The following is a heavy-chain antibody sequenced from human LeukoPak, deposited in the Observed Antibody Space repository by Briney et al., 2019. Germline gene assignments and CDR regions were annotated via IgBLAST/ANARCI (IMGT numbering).Heavy chain of an antibody. Sequence: GGSLRLSCAASGFTFSSYWMHWVRQAPGKGLVWVSRINTDGSSTSYADSVKGRFTISRDNAKNTLYLQMNSLRAAGTAVYYCARDPLGILWFGELPGDWGQGTLVTVSS. J-gene: IGHJ4*02. V-gene: IGHV3-74*01. CDR3: ARDPLGILWFGELPGD. CDR2: INTDGSST. D-gene: IGHD3-10*01. CDR1: GFTFSSYW.